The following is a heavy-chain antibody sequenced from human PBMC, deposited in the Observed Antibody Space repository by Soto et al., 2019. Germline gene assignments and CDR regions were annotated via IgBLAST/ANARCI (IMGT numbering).Heavy chain of an antibody. CDR2: IYYSGST. CDR1: GGSISSYY. D-gene: IGHD4-17*01. Sequence: QVQLQESGPGLVKPSETLSLTCTVSGGSISSYYWSWIRQPPGKGLEWIGYIYYSGSTNYNPSLKSRVTISVYTSKNQFSLKLSSVTAADTAVYYCARANGETYYYYGMDVWGQGTTVTVSS. J-gene: IGHJ6*02. CDR3: ARANGETYYYYGMDV. V-gene: IGHV4-59*01.